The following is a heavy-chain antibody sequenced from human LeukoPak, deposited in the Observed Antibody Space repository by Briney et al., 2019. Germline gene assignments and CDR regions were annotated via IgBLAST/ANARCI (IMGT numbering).Heavy chain of an antibody. CDR3: ARDFAPALGYDYVWGSYHQEGAFDI. J-gene: IGHJ3*02. D-gene: IGHD3-16*02. CDR1: GGSISSYY. V-gene: IGHV4-59*01. CDR2: IYYSGST. Sequence: SETLSLTCTVSGGSISSYYWSWIRQPPGKGLEWIGYIYYSGSTNYNPSLKSRVTISVDTSKNQFSLKLSSVTAADTAVYYCARDFAPALGYDYVWGSYHQEGAFDIWGQGTMVTVSS.